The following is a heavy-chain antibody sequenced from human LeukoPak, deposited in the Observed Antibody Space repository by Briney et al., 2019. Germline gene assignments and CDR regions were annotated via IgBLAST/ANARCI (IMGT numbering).Heavy chain of an antibody. D-gene: IGHD3-10*01. Sequence: GGSLRLSCVVSGFTVSSNYMSWVRQAPGKGLEWVSVMYSAGFTYYADSVKGRFTISRDNSKNTLNLQMNSLRAEDTAVYYCARDHRGSGSRYYYYYMDVWGKGTTVTISS. CDR2: MYSAGFT. CDR1: GFTVSSNY. J-gene: IGHJ6*03. V-gene: IGHV3-53*01. CDR3: ARDHRGSGSRYYYYYMDV.